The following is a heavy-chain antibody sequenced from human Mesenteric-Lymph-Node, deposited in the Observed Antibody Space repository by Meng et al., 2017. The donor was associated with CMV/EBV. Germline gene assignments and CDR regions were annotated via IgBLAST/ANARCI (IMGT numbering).Heavy chain of an antibody. CDR1: GGSLSDYA. J-gene: IGHJ6*02. CDR3: AREGELAARRYYYYYYGMDV. Sequence: ASVKVSCKASGGSLSDYAISWVRQAPGQGLEWMGWISTYNGNADYAQKLQGRVTMTTDTSTSTAYMELRSLRTDDTAMYYCAREGELAARRYYYYYYGMDVWGQGTTVTVSS. V-gene: IGHV1-18*01. D-gene: IGHD6-6*01. CDR2: ISTYNGNA.